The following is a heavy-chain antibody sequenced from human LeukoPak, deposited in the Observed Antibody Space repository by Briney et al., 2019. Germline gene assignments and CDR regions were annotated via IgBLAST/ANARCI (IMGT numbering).Heavy chain of an antibody. CDR3: ARVRVYSSSSDAFDI. CDR1: GFTFSSYE. Sequence: PGGSLRLSCAASGFTFSSYEMNWVRQAPGKGLEWVSYISSSGSTIYYADSVKGRFTISRDNAKNSLYLQMNSLRAEDTAVYYCARVRVYSSSSDAFDIWGQGTMVIVSS. V-gene: IGHV3-48*03. J-gene: IGHJ3*02. D-gene: IGHD6-6*01. CDR2: ISSSGSTI.